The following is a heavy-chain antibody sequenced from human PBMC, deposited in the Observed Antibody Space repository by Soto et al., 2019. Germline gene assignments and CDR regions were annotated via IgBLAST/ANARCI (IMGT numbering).Heavy chain of an antibody. CDR2: IYYSGST. V-gene: IGHV4-59*11. J-gene: IGHJ5*02. Sequence: SVTLSLPCTDSGGSISSHYWSWIRQPPGKGLEWIGYIYYSGSTNYNPSLKSRVTISVDTSKNQFSLKLSSVTAADTAVYYCARTYGDYVDWFDPWGQGTLVTVSS. CDR1: GGSISSHY. D-gene: IGHD4-17*01. CDR3: ARTYGDYVDWFDP.